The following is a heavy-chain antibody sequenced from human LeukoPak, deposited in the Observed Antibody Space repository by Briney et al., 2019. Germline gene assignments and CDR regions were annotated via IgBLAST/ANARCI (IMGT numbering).Heavy chain of an antibody. D-gene: IGHD3-22*01. J-gene: IGHJ6*03. CDR1: GGSISSGSYY. CDR2: IYTSGST. Sequence: PSQTLSLTCTVSGGSISSGSYYWSWIRQPAGTGLEWIGRIYTSGSTNYNPSLKSRVTISVDTSKNQFSLKLSSVTAADTAVYYCARDKEDYYDSSVNYYYYYMDVRGKGTTVTISS. V-gene: IGHV4-61*02. CDR3: ARDKEDYYDSSVNYYYYYMDV.